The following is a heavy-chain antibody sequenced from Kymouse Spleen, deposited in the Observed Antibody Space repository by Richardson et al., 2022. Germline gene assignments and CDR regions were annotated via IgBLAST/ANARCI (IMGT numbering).Heavy chain of an antibody. CDR1: GFTFSSYG. CDR2: ISYDGSNK. V-gene: IGHV3-30*18. Sequence: QVQLVESGGGVVQPGRSLRLSCAASGFTFSSYGMHWVRQAPGKGLEWVAVISYDGSNKYYADSVKGRFTISRDNSKNTLYLQMNSLRAEDTAVYYCASRGYSYGVDYYGMDVWGQGTTVTVSS. J-gene: IGHJ6*02. D-gene: IGHD5-18,IGHD5-18*01. CDR3: ASRGYSYGVDYYGMDV.